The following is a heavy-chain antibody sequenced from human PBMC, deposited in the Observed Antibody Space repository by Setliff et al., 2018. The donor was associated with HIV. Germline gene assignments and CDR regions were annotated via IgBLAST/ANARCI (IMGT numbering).Heavy chain of an antibody. D-gene: IGHD6-13*01. J-gene: IGHJ5*02. CDR1: GFSLTTTGMA. CDR3: AHRPRIAAAERGLGWFDP. V-gene: IGHV2-5*02. CDR2: IYWDDDE. Sequence: GSGPTLVNPTQTLTLTCTFSGFSLTTTGMAVGWIRQPPGKALEWLALIYWDDDELYSPSLKSRLTITKDTSKNQVVLTMTNMEAVDTATYYCAHRPRIAAAERGLGWFDPWGQGILVTVSS.